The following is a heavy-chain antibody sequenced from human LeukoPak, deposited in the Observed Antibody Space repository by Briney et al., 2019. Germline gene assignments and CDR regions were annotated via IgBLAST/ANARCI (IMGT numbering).Heavy chain of an antibody. J-gene: IGHJ4*02. CDR2: ISGSGGST. Sequence: GGSLRLSCAASGFTFSSYAMSWVRQALGKGLEWVSAISGSGGSTYYADSVKGRFTISRDNSKNTLYLQMNSLRAEDTAVYYCAKALSSSTTYFDYWGQGTLVTVSS. V-gene: IGHV3-23*01. D-gene: IGHD6-6*01. CDR1: GFTFSSYA. CDR3: AKALSSSTTYFDY.